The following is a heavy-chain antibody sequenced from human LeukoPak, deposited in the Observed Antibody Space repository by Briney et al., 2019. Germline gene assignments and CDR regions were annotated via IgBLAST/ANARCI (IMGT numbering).Heavy chain of an antibody. CDR2: IYYSGST. D-gene: IGHD6-19*01. CDR3: ARDSSGWDRFIDY. V-gene: IGHV4-59*01. CDR1: GGSISSYY. Sequence: SETLSLTCTVSGGSISSYYWSWIRQPPGKGLEWIGYIYYSGSTNYNPSLKSRVTISVDTSKNQFSLKLSSVTAADTAVYYCARDSSGWDRFIDYWGQGTLVTVSS. J-gene: IGHJ4*02.